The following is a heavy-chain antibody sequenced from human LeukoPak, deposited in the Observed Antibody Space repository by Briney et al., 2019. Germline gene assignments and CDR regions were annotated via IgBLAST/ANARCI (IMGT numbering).Heavy chain of an antibody. Sequence: PLETLSLTCAVYGGAFSGYSWSWIRQPPGKGLEWIGEIDPNGTTNYNPSLKSRVIVSEDTSKNQFSLNLNSVTAADTALYYCARGRSYEYGDYDYWGQGTLVTVSS. D-gene: IGHD3-16*01. J-gene: IGHJ4*02. CDR2: IDPNGTT. V-gene: IGHV4-34*01. CDR1: GGAFSGYS. CDR3: ARGRSYEYGDYDY.